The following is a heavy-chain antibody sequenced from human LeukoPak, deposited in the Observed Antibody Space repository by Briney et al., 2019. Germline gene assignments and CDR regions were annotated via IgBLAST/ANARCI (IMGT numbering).Heavy chain of an antibody. CDR2: ISYDGSNK. D-gene: IGHD5-18*01. V-gene: IGHV3-30*18. J-gene: IGHJ6*02. CDR3: AKDLSRSGYSYVFYYYYYYGMDV. Sequence: SGGSLRLSCAASGFTFSSYGMHWVRQAPGKGLEWVAVISYDGSNKYYADSVKGRFTISRDNSKNTLYLQMNSLRAEDTAVYYCAKDLSRSGYSYVFYYYYYYGMDVWGQGTTVTVSS. CDR1: GFTFSSYG.